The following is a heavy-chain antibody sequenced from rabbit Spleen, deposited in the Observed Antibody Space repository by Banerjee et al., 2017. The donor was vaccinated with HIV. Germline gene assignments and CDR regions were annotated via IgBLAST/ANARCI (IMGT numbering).Heavy chain of an antibody. CDR3: ARDAGRGDYIDGVFNL. D-gene: IGHD8-1*01. V-gene: IGHV1S45*01. CDR1: GFDFSSYS. J-gene: IGHJ4*01. CDR2: IYTGNSKT. Sequence: QEQLEESGGDLVKPEGSLTLSCKTSGFDFSSYSMSWVRQAPGKGLEWIGAIYTGNSKTYYANWAKGRFTISKTSSTTVTLQMTSLTVADTATYFCARDAGRGDYIDGVFNLWGPGTLVTVS.